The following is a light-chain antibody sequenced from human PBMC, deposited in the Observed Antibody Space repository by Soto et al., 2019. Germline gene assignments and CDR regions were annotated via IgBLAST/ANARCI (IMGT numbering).Light chain of an antibody. CDR3: QQYSDWPPVT. CDR2: GAS. J-gene: IGKJ4*01. V-gene: IGKV3-15*01. Sequence: EVVMTQSPATLSLSPGDRATVSCRASQGIGSNLAWYKQKPGQAPRLLIYGASTRAAGVPARFSGSGSGTEFTLTISSLLSEDFALYYCQQYSDWPPVTFGGVTKVEIK. CDR1: QGIGSN.